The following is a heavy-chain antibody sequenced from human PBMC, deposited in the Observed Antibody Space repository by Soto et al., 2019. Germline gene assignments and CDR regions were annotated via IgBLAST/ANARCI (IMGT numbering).Heavy chain of an antibody. Sequence: EVQLVESGGGLVQPGRSLRLSCAASGFTFDDYAMHWVRQAPGKGLEWVSGISWNSGSIGYADSVKGRFTISRDNAKNSLYLQMNSLRAEDTALYYCAKDMFHDGELLDHDAFDIWGQGTMVTVSS. CDR3: AKDMFHDGELLDHDAFDI. CDR2: ISWNSGSI. CDR1: GFTFDDYA. V-gene: IGHV3-9*01. D-gene: IGHD3-10*01. J-gene: IGHJ3*02.